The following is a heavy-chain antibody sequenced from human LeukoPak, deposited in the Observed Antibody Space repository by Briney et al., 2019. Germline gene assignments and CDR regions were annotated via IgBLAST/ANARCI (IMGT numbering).Heavy chain of an antibody. Sequence: GGSLRLPCAASGHTFRRYGVHWVREAPRRALVWVAFIRYDGSNKYYADSVKGRFTISRDNSKNTLYLQMNSLRAEDTAVYYCAKDGIDCSGGSCYSGVYFDYWGQGTLVTVSS. CDR1: GHTFRRYG. CDR2: IRYDGSNK. D-gene: IGHD2-15*01. V-gene: IGHV3-30*02. J-gene: IGHJ4*02. CDR3: AKDGIDCSGGSCYSGVYFDY.